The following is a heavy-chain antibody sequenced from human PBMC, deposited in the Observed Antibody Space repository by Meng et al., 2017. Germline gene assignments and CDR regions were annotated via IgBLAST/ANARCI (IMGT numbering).Heavy chain of an antibody. CDR2: ISGSGGST. J-gene: IGHJ4*02. CDR3: AKSGYGYDY. V-gene: IGHV3-23*04. D-gene: IGHD5-12*01. CDR1: GFTFSSYA. Sequence: EVQLVEAGGGLVQPGGSLSLPCAASGFTFSSYALRWVRQAPGKGLEWVSAISGSGGSTYYADSVKGRFTISRDNSKNTLYLQMNSLRAEDTVVYYCAKSGYGYDYWGQGTLVTVSS.